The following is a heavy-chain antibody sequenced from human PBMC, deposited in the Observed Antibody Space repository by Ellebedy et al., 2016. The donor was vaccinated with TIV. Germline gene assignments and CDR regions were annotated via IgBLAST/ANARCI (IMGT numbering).Heavy chain of an antibody. CDR2: INQGGSNK. J-gene: IGHJ4*02. V-gene: IGHV3-7*01. Sequence: GESLKISXAASGFTLSSHWMSWVRQAPGKGLEWVANINQGGSNKKYVDSGMGRFTISRDNAENSLYLQMNNLRAEDTAVYYCARTDPGSYGFFDYWGLGTLVTVSS. CDR1: GFTLSSHW. CDR3: ARTDPGSYGFFDY. D-gene: IGHD3-9*01.